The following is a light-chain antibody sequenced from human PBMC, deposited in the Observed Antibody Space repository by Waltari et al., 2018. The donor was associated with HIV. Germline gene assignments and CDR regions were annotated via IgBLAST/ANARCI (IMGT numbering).Light chain of an antibody. V-gene: IGKV4-1*01. CDR1: QSILYSSNNKNY. CDR2: WAS. CDR3: QQYDSTPLT. Sequence: DIVMTQSPDSLAVSLGERATINCKSSQSILYSSNNKNYLAWYQQKPGQPPKLLIYWASTRESGVPDRFSGSGSGTDFTHTISSLQAEDVAVYYCQQYDSTPLTFGGGTKVEIK. J-gene: IGKJ4*01.